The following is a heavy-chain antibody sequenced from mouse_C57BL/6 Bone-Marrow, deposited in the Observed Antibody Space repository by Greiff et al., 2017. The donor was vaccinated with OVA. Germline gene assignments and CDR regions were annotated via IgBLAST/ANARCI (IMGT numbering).Heavy chain of an antibody. V-gene: IGHV1-82*01. CDR1: GYAFSSSW. D-gene: IGHD1-1*01. J-gene: IGHJ4*01. CDR2: IYPGDGDT. Sequence: VQLQESGPELVKPGASVKISCKASGYAFSSSWMNWVKQRPGKGLEWIGRIYPGDGDTNYNGKFKGKATLTADKSSSTAYMQLSSLTSEDSAVYFCARRMTTVVAPYYYAMDYWGQGTSVTVSS. CDR3: ARRMTTVVAPYYYAMDY.